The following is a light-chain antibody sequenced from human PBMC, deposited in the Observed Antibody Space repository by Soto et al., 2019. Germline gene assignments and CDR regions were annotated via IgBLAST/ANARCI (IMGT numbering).Light chain of an antibody. CDR2: DAS. V-gene: IGKV1-5*01. CDR1: QSISSW. CDR3: QQYNSYLWT. J-gene: IGKJ1*01. Sequence: DIQMTQSPSTLSASVGDRVTITCRASQSISSWLAWYQQKPGKASKLLIYDASSLESGVPSRFSGSGSGTEFTLTISSLQPDDFATYYCQQYNSYLWTFGQGTKVDIK.